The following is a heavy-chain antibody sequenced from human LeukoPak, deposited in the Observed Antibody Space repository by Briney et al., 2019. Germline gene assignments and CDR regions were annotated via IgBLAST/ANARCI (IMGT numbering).Heavy chain of an antibody. J-gene: IGHJ4*02. V-gene: IGHV1-18*01. Sequence: ASVKVSCKASGYTFTSYGISWVRQAPGQGLEWMGLISAYNGNTNYAQKLQGRVTMTTDTSTGTAYMELRSLRSADTAVYYCARETPYYDILTGYYNPSFDYWGQGTLVTVSS. D-gene: IGHD3-9*01. CDR1: GYTFTSYG. CDR3: ARETPYYDILTGYYNPSFDY. CDR2: ISAYNGNT.